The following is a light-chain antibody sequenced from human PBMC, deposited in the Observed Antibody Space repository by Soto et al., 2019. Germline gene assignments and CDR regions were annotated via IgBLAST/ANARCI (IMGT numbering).Light chain of an antibody. J-gene: IGLJ7*01. Sequence: SYELTQPPSVSVAPGKTARITCGGNNIGSKSVHWYLQKPGQAPVLVIYYDSDRPSGIPERFSGSNSGNTATLTISRVEAGDEADYYCQVWDRSSDHPVFGGGTQLTVL. V-gene: IGLV3-21*04. CDR3: QVWDRSSDHPV. CDR2: YDS. CDR1: NIGSKS.